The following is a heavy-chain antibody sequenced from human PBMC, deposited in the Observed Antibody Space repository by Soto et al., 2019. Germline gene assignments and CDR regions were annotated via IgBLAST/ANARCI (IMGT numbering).Heavy chain of an antibody. J-gene: IGHJ4*02. CDR1: GFTFGNFG. Sequence: QVQLVESGGGVVQPGTSLRLSCSASGFTFGNFGMHWVRQSPGKGLEWVSIITYDGSRKHYIDSVKGRFTISRDNSKNTVFLQMNSLRAEDSAVYYCAKDIHADRDTYHYGAAYWGQGTLVTVSS. CDR3: AKDIHADRDTYHYGAAY. V-gene: IGHV3-30*18. CDR2: ITYDGSRK. D-gene: IGHD5-12*01.